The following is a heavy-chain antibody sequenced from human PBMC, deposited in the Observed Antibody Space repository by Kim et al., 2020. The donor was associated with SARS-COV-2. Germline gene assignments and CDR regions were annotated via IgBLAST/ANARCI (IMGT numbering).Heavy chain of an antibody. CDR1: GGSISSGGYY. CDR3: ARALLAVRGVTDPYYYYGMDV. CDR2: IYYSGST. J-gene: IGHJ6*02. D-gene: IGHD3-10*01. Sequence: SETLSLTCTVSGGSISSGGYYWSWIRQHPGKGLEWIGYIYYSGSTYYNPSLKSRVTISVDTSKNQFSLKLSSVTAADTAVYYCARALLAVRGVTDPYYYYGMDVWGQGTTVTVSS. V-gene: IGHV4-31*03.